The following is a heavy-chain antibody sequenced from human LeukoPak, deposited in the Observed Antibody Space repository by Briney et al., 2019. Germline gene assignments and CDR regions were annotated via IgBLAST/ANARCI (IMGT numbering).Heavy chain of an antibody. CDR2: IYSGGNT. CDR3: ARGGYSYGYTYFDY. Sequence: GGSLRPSCAASGFTVSSSYMSWVRQAPGKGLEWVSVIYSGGNTYYADSVKGRFTISRDNSKNTLYLQMNSLRAEDTAVYYCARGGYSYGYTYFDYWGQGTLVTVSS. CDR1: GFTVSSSY. D-gene: IGHD5-18*01. V-gene: IGHV3-53*01. J-gene: IGHJ4*02.